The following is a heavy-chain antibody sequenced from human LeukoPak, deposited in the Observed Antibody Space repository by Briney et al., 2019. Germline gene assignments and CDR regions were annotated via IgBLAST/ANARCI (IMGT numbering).Heavy chain of an antibody. CDR1: GYTFTTYY. J-gene: IGHJ4*02. D-gene: IGHD3-10*01. CDR3: ATVGLLWFGEFRF. Sequence: ASVTVSCKASGYTFTTYYMHWVRQAPGKGLEWMGGFDPEDGETICAQKFQGRVTMTEDTSTDTAYMELSSLRSEDTAVYYCATVGLLWFGEFRFWGQGTLVTVSS. V-gene: IGHV1-24*01. CDR2: FDPEDGET.